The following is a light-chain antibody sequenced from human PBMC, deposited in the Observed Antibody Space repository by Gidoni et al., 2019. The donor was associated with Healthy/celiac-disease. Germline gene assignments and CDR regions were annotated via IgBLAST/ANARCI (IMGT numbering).Light chain of an antibody. CDR3: QQSYSTPET. CDR1: QSSSSY. Sequence: DIQMTQSPSSLSASVGDRVTITCRASQSSSSYLNWYQQKPGKAPKLLIYAASILQSVVPSRFSGSGSGTDFTLTISSLPPEDFATYYCQQSYSTPETFGQGTKVEIK. V-gene: IGKV1-39*01. CDR2: AAS. J-gene: IGKJ1*01.